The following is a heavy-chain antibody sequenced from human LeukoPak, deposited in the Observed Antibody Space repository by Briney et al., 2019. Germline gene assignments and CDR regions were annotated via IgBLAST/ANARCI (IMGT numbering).Heavy chain of an antibody. CDR1: GFSFSDYY. CDR3: MRVEGRNETS. CDR2: VSGSGKTK. V-gene: IGHV3-11*04. J-gene: IGHJ4*02. D-gene: IGHD1-1*01. Sequence: GGSLRLSCATSGFSFSDYYMGWIRQAPGKGLEWVAYVSGSGKTKYHADSLKGRLTISRDNGKNSLYLQMNSLRVEDTAVYYCMRVEGRNETSGGQGTLLTVSS.